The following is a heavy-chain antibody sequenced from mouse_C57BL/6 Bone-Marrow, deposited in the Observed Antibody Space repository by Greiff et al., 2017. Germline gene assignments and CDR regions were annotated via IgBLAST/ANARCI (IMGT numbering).Heavy chain of an antibody. D-gene: IGHD2-4*01. CDR2: INPNYGTT. V-gene: IGHV1-39*01. Sequence: EVQLQQTGAELVRPGTSVKISCKASGYSFTDYNMNWVKQSNGKSLEWIGVINPNYGTTSYNQKFKGKATLTVDQSSSTAYMQLNSLTSEDSAVYYCARGYDYDYAMDYWGQGTSVTVSS. CDR1: GYSFTDYN. J-gene: IGHJ4*01. CDR3: ARGYDYDYAMDY.